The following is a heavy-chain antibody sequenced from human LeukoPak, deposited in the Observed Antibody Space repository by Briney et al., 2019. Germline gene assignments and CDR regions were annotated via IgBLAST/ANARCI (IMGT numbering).Heavy chain of an antibody. CDR1: GYTFTSYY. Sequence: GASVKVSCKASGYTFTSYYMHWVRQAPGQGLEWMGWINPNSGGTNYAQKFQGRVTMTRDTSISTAYMELSRLRSDDTAVYYCARQFMPGLYCSGGSCSYGMDVWGQGTTVTVSS. V-gene: IGHV1-2*02. J-gene: IGHJ6*02. CDR3: ARQFMPGLYCSGGSCSYGMDV. D-gene: IGHD2-15*01. CDR2: INPNSGGT.